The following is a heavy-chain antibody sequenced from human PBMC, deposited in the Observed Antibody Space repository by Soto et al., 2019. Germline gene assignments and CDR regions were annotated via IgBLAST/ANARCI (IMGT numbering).Heavy chain of an antibody. J-gene: IGHJ4*02. CDR1: GGSISSINNHFSNHY. CDR2: ISNIGFT. V-gene: IGHV4-59*11. D-gene: IGHD5-18*01. Sequence: SETLSLTCTVSGGSISSINNHFSNHYCSWIRLSPGKGLEWIGYISNIGFTRYNPSLKNRVSISVDTSKNQFSLMLKSVIEAVMAVFYCARDHPHSYGVYYFDYWGQGTPVTVSS. CDR3: ARDHPHSYGVYYFDY.